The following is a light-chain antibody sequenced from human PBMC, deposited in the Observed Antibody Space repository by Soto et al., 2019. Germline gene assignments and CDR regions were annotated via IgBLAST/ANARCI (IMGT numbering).Light chain of an antibody. J-gene: IGKJ1*01. CDR1: QSVASSF. Sequence: EIVLTQSPGTLSLSPGERVILSCRASQSVASSFLAWYQQRPGQAPRLLIYGASTRATGIPDRFSGGGSGTDFTLTISRLEPEDFAVYYCQQYGSSPAWTFGQGTKVDI. CDR2: GAS. V-gene: IGKV3-20*01. CDR3: QQYGSSPAWT.